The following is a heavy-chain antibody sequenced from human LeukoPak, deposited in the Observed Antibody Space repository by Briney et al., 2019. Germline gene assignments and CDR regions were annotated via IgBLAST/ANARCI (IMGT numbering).Heavy chain of an antibody. D-gene: IGHD3-10*01. CDR2: MNPNSGNT. V-gene: IGHV1-8*01. J-gene: IGHJ3*02. CDR1: GYTFTNYD. CDR3: ARHKRGYYSPFDI. Sequence: VASVKVSCKASGYTFTNYDINWVRQAAGQGLEWMGWMNPNSGNTGYAQKFQGRVTMTRNTSISTAYMELSSLKSEDTAVYYCARHKRGYYSPFDIWGQGTMVTVSS.